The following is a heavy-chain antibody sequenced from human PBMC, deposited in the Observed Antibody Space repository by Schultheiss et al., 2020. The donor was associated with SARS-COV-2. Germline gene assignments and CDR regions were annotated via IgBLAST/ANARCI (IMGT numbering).Heavy chain of an antibody. J-gene: IGHJ4*02. D-gene: IGHD1-26*01. Sequence: GGSLRLSCAASGFTFSSYEMNWVRQAPGKGLEWVAVIWYDGSNKYYADSVKGRFTISRDNSKNTLYLQMNSLRAEDTAVYYCARDRRELLHGEFDYWGQGTLVTVSS. CDR2: IWYDGSNK. CDR1: GFTFSSYE. CDR3: ARDRRELLHGEFDY. V-gene: IGHV3-33*08.